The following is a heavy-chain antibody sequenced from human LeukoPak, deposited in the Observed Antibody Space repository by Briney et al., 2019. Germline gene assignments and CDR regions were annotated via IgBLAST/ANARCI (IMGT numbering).Heavy chain of an antibody. V-gene: IGHV3-21*01. CDR1: GFTFSSYA. Sequence: PGGSLRLSCAASGFTFSSYAMNWVRQAPGKGLEWVSSISSSSSYIYYADSVRGRFTISRDNAKNSLYLQMNSLRAEDTAVYYCARANPLIAVAAFDYWGQGTLVTVSS. CDR3: ARANPLIAVAAFDY. D-gene: IGHD6-19*01. J-gene: IGHJ4*02. CDR2: ISSSSSYI.